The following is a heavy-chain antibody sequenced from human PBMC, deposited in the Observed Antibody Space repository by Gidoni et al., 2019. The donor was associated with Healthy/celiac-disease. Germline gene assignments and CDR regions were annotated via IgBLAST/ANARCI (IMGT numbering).Heavy chain of an antibody. D-gene: IGHD3-22*01. CDR3: ARSREDYYDSSGSPFDI. Sequence: QVQLVQSGAEVKKPGASVKVSCKASGYPFTSYGISWVRQAPGQGLEWMGWISAYNGNTNYAQKLQGRVTMTTDTSTSTAYMELRSLRSDDTAVYYCARSREDYYDSSGSPFDIWGQGTMVTVSS. CDR1: GYPFTSYG. V-gene: IGHV1-18*01. CDR2: ISAYNGNT. J-gene: IGHJ3*02.